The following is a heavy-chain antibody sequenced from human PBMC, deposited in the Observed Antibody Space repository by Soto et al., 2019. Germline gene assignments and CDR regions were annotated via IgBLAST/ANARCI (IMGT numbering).Heavy chain of an antibody. J-gene: IGHJ3*01. V-gene: IGHV1-69*01. CDR3: VRDRRIYYSDPHDEFVASDYEV. CDR2: FIPIFRTL. CDR1: GGIFGSHG. D-gene: IGHD3-22*01. Sequence: QVQLIQSEAAVMKPGSSVRVSCTASGGIFGSHGFSWVRQAPGQRLEWAGGFIPIFRTLTYTEKFQARVRFAADESVDTVYLDLSGLTSDDTAVYYCVRDRRIYYSDPHDEFVASDYEVWGQGTMVTVSS.